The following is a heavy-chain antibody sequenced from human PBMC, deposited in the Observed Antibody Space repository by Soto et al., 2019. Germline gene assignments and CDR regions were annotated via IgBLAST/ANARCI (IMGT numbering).Heavy chain of an antibody. D-gene: IGHD3-10*01. CDR2: ISGSGGST. V-gene: IGHV3-23*01. J-gene: IGHJ4*02. CDR1: GFTFSSYA. CDR3: AKGGLNYYGSGSYTQFDY. Sequence: EVQLLESGGGLVQPGGSLRLSCAASGFTFSSYAMSWVRQAPGKGLEWVSAISGSGGSTYYADSVKGRFTISRDNSKNTLYLQMNSLRAEDTAVYYCAKGGLNYYGSGSYTQFDYWGQGTLVTVSS.